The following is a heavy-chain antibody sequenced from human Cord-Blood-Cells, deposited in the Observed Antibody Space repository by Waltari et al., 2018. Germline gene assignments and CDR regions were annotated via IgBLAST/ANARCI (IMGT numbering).Heavy chain of an antibody. CDR3: AREGYSGYDSPDAFDI. D-gene: IGHD5-12*01. Sequence: GTLSLTCAVSGGSISSSNWWSWVRQPPGKGLEWIWEIDHSGSTNYNPSLKSRVTISVDKSKNQFSLKLSSVTAADTAVYYCAREGYSGYDSPDAFDIWGQGTMGTVSS. J-gene: IGHJ3*02. CDR1: GGSISSSNW. CDR2: IDHSGST. V-gene: IGHV4-4*02.